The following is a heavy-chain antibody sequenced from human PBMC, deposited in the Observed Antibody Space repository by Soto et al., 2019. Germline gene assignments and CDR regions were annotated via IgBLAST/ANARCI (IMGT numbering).Heavy chain of an antibody. CDR2: FFRTEST. V-gene: IGHV4-59*08. CDR1: GGSIRNSY. D-gene: IGHD6-19*01. CDR3: AIPSKGWLANDAFYI. J-gene: IGHJ3*02. Sequence: QVQLQESGPGLVKFSETLSLTCTVSGGSIRNSYWSWIRKPPGEGVGWIGFFFRTESTTYNRSIRCRFPMSVATSKNQFSLNLMSVPAADTSVYYFAIPSKGWLANDAFYIWGQGTMVTVSS.